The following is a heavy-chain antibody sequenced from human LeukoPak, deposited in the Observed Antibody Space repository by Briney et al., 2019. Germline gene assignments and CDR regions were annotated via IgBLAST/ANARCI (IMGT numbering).Heavy chain of an antibody. CDR1: GFTVSTDH. D-gene: IGHD4-23*01. J-gene: IGHJ6*02. CDR3: AKALATRHMDV. V-gene: IGHV3-11*04. Sequence: GGSLRLSCAASGFTVSTDHMSWVRQAPGKGLEWVSYISSSGTTIYYADSVKGRFTISRDNAKNSLYLQMSSLRAEDTAVYYCAKALATRHMDVWGQGTTVTVSS. CDR2: ISSSGTTI.